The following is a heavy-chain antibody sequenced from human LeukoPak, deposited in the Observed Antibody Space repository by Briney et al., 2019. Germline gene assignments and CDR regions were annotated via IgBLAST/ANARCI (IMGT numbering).Heavy chain of an antibody. D-gene: IGHD5-24*01. CDR1: GSTFSSYS. V-gene: IGHV3-21*01. Sequence: SGGSLRLSCAASGSTFSSYSMNWVRQAPGKGLEWVSSISSSSSYIYYADSVKGRFTISRDNAKNSLYLQMNSLRAEDTAVYYCARDSTPRDGYNDYWGQGTLVTVSS. J-gene: IGHJ4*02. CDR2: ISSSSSYI. CDR3: ARDSTPRDGYNDY.